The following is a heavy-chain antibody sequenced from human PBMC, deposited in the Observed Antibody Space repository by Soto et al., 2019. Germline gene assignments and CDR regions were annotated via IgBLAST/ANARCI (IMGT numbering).Heavy chain of an antibody. Sequence: QVQLVESGGGVVQPGRSLRLSCAASGFTFSSYGMHWVRQAPGKGLEWVAVISYDGSNKYYADSVKGRFTISRDNSKNTLYLQMNSLRAEDTAVYYCAKVAHSSGFDYWGQGTLLTVSS. CDR3: AKVAHSSGFDY. J-gene: IGHJ4*02. CDR1: GFTFSSYG. D-gene: IGHD6-19*01. CDR2: ISYDGSNK. V-gene: IGHV3-30*18.